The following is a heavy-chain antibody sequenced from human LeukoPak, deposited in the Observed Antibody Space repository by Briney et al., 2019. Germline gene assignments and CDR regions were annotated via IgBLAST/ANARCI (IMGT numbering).Heavy chain of an antibody. V-gene: IGHV3-74*01. D-gene: IGHD5-18*01. Sequence: GGSLRLSCAASGIIFSNYWMHWLRQAPGKGLVWVSRINRDGSSASYADSVKGRFTISRDNAKNTLYLQMNSLRAEDTAVYYCARGGGYSYGSFDYWGQGTLVTVSS. CDR1: GIIFSNYW. CDR2: INRDGSSA. J-gene: IGHJ4*02. CDR3: ARGGGYSYGSFDY.